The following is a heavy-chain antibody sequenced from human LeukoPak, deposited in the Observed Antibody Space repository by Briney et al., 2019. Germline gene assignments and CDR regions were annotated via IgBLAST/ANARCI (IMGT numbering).Heavy chain of an antibody. CDR2: ISGSGGST. Sequence: GGSLRLSCAASGFTFSSYSMNWVRQAPGKGLEWVSAISGSGGSTYYADSVKGRFTISRDNSKNTLYLQMNSLRAEDTAVYYCARVPPLGYSGYDWAFDYWGQGTLVTVSS. D-gene: IGHD5-12*01. V-gene: IGHV3-23*01. CDR1: GFTFSSYS. CDR3: ARVPPLGYSGYDWAFDY. J-gene: IGHJ4*02.